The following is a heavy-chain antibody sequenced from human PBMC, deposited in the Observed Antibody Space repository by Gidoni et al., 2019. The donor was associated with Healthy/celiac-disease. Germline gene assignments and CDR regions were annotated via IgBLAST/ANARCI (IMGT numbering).Heavy chain of an antibody. Sequence: QVQLVESGGGVVQPGRSLRPSRAASGFTFSSYAMHWVRQAPGKGLEWVAVISYDGSNKYYADSVKGRFTISRDNSKNTLYLQMNSLRAEDTAVYYCARDYGGNPPSDYYYGMDVWGQGTTVTVSS. CDR1: GFTFSSYA. CDR3: ARDYGGNPPSDYYYGMDV. CDR2: ISYDGSNK. D-gene: IGHD2-15*01. V-gene: IGHV3-30*04. J-gene: IGHJ6*02.